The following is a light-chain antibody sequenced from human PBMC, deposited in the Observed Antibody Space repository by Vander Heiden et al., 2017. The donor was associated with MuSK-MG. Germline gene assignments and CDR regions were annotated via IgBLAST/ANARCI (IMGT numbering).Light chain of an antibody. V-gene: IGKV3-20*01. Sequence: EIVLTQSPGTLSLSPGERATLSCRASQSVTSPYLAWYQQKPGQAPRLIIYGRSSRATGIPDRFSGSGSGTDFTLTISRLEPEDFAVYYCQQDGSSPWTFGLGTKVEIK. J-gene: IGKJ1*01. CDR2: GRS. CDR3: QQDGSSPWT. CDR1: QSVTSPY.